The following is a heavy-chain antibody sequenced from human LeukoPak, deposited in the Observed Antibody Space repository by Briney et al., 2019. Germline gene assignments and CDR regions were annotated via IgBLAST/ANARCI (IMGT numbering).Heavy chain of an antibody. CDR3: ARYDYGDYEDYFYYMDV. CDR1: GFTCSDAW. J-gene: IGHJ6*03. Sequence: GGSLRLSCVASGFTCSDAWMTWVRQAPGKGLEWVAFITSSSDTISYADSVKGRFTISRDNAKNSLYLQMDGLRAEDTAVYYCARYDYGDYEDYFYYMDVWGKGTAVSVSS. D-gene: IGHD4-17*01. V-gene: IGHV3-48*01. CDR2: ITSSSDTI.